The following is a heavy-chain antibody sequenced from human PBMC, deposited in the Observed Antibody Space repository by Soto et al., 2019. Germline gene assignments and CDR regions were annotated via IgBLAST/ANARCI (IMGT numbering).Heavy chain of an antibody. CDR1: GDSISNSRFY. V-gene: IGHV4-39*01. CDR2: IYHTGNA. J-gene: IGHJ5*02. D-gene: IGHD3-22*01. Sequence: SSQTLSLTCSVSGDSISNSRFYWAWIRHPPGEGLEWIGSIYHTGNAYYNPSLKSRVTISVDTSKNQFSLKLTSVTAADAALYYCARDFFDSSDYTTNWFDPWGQGTLVTVSS. CDR3: ARDFFDSSDYTTNWFDP.